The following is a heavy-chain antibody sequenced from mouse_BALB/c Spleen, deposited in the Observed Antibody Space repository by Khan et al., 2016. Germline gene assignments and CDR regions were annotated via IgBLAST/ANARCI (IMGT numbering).Heavy chain of an antibody. V-gene: IGHV14-3*02. D-gene: IGHD2-3*01. Sequence: VQLQQSGAELVKPGASVKLSCTASGFNIKDTYMHWVKQRPEQGLEWIGRIDTANGNTKYDPKFQGKATITADTSSNTAYLQLSSLTSEDTAVYYCAEIYDGYYGFAYWGQGTLVTVSA. CDR2: IDTANGNT. J-gene: IGHJ3*01. CDR1: GFNIKDTY. CDR3: AEIYDGYYGFAY.